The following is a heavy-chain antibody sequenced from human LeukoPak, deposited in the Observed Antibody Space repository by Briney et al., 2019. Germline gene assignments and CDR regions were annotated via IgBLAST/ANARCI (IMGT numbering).Heavy chain of an antibody. V-gene: IGHV3-66*01. CDR2: MYSGGST. Sequence: GGSLRLSCAAFGFTVSSKYMSWVRQAPGKGLEWVSVMYSGGSTYYADSVKGRFTISRDTSKNTLYLQMNSLRVGDTAVYYCVRGYSGGNSLDYWGQGTLVTVSS. J-gene: IGHJ4*02. CDR1: GFTVSSKY. CDR3: VRGYSGGNSLDY. D-gene: IGHD4-23*01.